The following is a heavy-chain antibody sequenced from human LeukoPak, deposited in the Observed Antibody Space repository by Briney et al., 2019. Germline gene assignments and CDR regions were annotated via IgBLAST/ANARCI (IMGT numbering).Heavy chain of an antibody. D-gene: IGHD3-22*01. V-gene: IGHV4-38-2*02. J-gene: IGHJ4*02. Sequence: SETLSLTCTVSGYSISSGYYWGWIRQPPGKGLEWIGSIYHSGSTYYNPSLKSRVTISVDTAKNQFSLRLSSVTAADTAVYYCARVTGYMIEDYFDYWGQGTLVTVSS. CDR1: GYSISSGYY. CDR2: IYHSGST. CDR3: ARVTGYMIEDYFDY.